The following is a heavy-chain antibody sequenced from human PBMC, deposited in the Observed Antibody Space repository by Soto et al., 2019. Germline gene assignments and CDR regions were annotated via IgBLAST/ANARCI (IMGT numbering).Heavy chain of an antibody. V-gene: IGHV4-31*03. Sequence: QVQLQESGPGLVKPSQTLTLTCTVSGGSISSGRFYWSWIRQHPGKGLEWIGHISDSGSSYYNPSLESRVTISVDTSENQFSLKLSAVTAADTAVYFCARTTFYDIFTDYYSLFDYWGQGTKVTVSS. J-gene: IGHJ4*02. D-gene: IGHD3-9*01. CDR2: ISDSGSS. CDR1: GGSISSGRFY. CDR3: ARTTFYDIFTDYYSLFDY.